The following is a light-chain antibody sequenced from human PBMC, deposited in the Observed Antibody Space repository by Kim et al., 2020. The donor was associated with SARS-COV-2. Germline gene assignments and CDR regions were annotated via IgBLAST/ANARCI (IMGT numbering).Light chain of an antibody. V-gene: IGKV1-27*01. Sequence: ASVGASVTITCRASQDIANSLAWYQQKPGKVPKVLIYAASTLQSGVPSRFSGSGSGTEITLTIGSLQTEDAATYYCQKYNSAPWTFGPGTKVDIK. J-gene: IGKJ1*01. CDR1: QDIANS. CDR2: AAS. CDR3: QKYNSAPWT.